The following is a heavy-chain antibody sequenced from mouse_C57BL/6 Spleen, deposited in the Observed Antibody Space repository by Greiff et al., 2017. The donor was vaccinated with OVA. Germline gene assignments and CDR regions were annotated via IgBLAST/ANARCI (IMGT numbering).Heavy chain of an antibody. J-gene: IGHJ2*01. D-gene: IGHD2-3*01. CDR2: IYPSDSET. Sequence: VQLQQPGAELVRPGSSVKLSCKASGYTFTSYWMDWVKQRPGQGLEWIGNIYPSDSETHYNQKFKDKATLTVDKSSSTAYMQLSSLTSEDSAVYYCARGGWLLGYFDYWGQGTTLTVSS. CDR3: ARGGWLLGYFDY. CDR1: GYTFTSYW. V-gene: IGHV1-61*01.